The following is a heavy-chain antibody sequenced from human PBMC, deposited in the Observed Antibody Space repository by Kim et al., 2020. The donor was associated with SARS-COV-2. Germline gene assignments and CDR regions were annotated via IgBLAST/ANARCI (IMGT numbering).Heavy chain of an antibody. Sequence: GGSLRLSCAASGFTFSTYAMHWVRQAPGKGLEWVAIISYHGINKFYADSVKGRFTISRDNSKNTLHLHMNNLSGEDTAVYRCARDYHDSDGYGDGMDVWGQGTTVTVSS. J-gene: IGHJ6*02. V-gene: IGHV3-30-3*01. CDR1: GFTFSTYA. CDR3: ARDYHDSDGYGDGMDV. D-gene: IGHD3-22*01. CDR2: ISYHGINK.